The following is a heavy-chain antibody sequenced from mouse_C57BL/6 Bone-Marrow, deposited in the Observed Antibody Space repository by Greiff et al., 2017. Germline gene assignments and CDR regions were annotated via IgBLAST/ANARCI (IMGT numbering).Heavy chain of an antibody. Sequence: EVQVVESGGDLVKPGGSLKLSCAASGFTFSSYGMSWVRQTPDKRLEWVATISSGGSYTYYPDSVKGRFPISRDNAKNTLYLQMSSLKSEDTAMYYCARYYYDYFDYWGQGTTLTVSS. CDR1: GFTFSSYG. J-gene: IGHJ2*01. CDR2: ISSGGSYT. CDR3: ARYYYDYFDY. D-gene: IGHD1-1*01. V-gene: IGHV5-6*01.